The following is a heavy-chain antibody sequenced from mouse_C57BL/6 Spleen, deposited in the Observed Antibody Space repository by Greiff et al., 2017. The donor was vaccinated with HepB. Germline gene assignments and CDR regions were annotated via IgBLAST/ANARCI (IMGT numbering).Heavy chain of an antibody. CDR3: ARGDITTVVDWYFDV. Sequence: VQLVESGAELAKPGASVKLSCKASGYTFTSYWMHWVKQRPGQGLEWIGYINPSSGYTKYNQKFKDKATLTADKSSSPAYMQLSSLTYEDSAVYYCARGDITTVVDWYFDVWGTGTTVTVSS. D-gene: IGHD1-1*01. V-gene: IGHV1-7*01. CDR1: GYTFTSYW. CDR2: INPSSGYT. J-gene: IGHJ1*03.